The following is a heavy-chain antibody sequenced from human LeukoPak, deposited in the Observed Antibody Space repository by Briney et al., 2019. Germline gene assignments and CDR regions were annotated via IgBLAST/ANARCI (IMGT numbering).Heavy chain of an antibody. CDR2: IYHSGST. J-gene: IGHJ6*03. CDR3: ARRARSPGYYYYYYMDV. Sequence: PSETLSLTCTVSRYSISSGYYWGWIRQPPGKGLEWIGRIYHSGSTYYNPSLRRRVTISVDTSKNQFSLKLSSVTAADTAVYYCARRARSPGYYYYYYMDVWGKGTTVTVSS. V-gene: IGHV4-38-2*02. CDR1: RYSISSGYY. D-gene: IGHD7-27*01.